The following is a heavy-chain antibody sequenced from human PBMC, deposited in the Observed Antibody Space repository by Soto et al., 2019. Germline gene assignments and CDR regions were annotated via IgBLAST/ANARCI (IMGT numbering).Heavy chain of an antibody. J-gene: IGHJ6*02. CDR3: ARTLIVADYYYGMDV. CDR2: IYSGGST. Sequence: VQLVESGGGLIQPGGSLRLSCAASGFTVSSNYMSWVRQAPGKGLEWVSVIYSGGSTYYADSVKGRFTISRDNSKNTLYLQMNSLRAEDTAVYYCARTLIVADYYYGMDVWGQGTTVTVSS. CDR1: GFTVSSNY. D-gene: IGHD5-12*01. V-gene: IGHV3-53*01.